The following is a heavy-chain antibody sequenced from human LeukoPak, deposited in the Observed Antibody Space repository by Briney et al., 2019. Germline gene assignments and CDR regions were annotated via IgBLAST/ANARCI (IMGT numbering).Heavy chain of an antibody. D-gene: IGHD2-15*01. CDR1: GFTFGDSA. CDR3: AKDISYCSGGACYAATFDI. V-gene: IGHV3-43*02. CDR2: ISGDGGTT. Sequence: PGGSLRLSCAASGFTFGDSAMLWVRQAPGKGLEWVSLISGDGGTTYYADSVKGRFTISRDNSKNSLYLQMKSLRTEDSALYYCAKDISYCSGGACYAATFDIWGQGTMVTVSS. J-gene: IGHJ3*02.